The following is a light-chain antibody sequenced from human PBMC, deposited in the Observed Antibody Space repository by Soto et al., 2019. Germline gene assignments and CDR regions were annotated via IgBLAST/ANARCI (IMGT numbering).Light chain of an antibody. CDR3: SSHGGSNNPYV. CDR1: SSDIGGYNF. V-gene: IGLV2-8*01. Sequence: QAVVTQPPSASGSPGQSVAISCTGTSSDIGGYNFVSWYQQHPGKAPKLMIYDVTKRPSGVPDRFSGSKSGNTATLIVSGFQAEDEADYYCSSHGGSNNPYVFGPGTKLTVL. CDR2: DVT. J-gene: IGLJ1*01.